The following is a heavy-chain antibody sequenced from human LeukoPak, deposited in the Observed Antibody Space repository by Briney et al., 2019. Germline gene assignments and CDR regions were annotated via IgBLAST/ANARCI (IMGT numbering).Heavy chain of an antibody. CDR1: GFTFSSYD. CDR2: IGTAGDT. V-gene: IGHV3-13*01. Sequence: GGSLRLSCAASGFTFSSYDMHWVRQATGKGLEWVSAIGTAGDTYYPGSVKGRFTISRGNAKNSLYLQMNSLRAEDTAVYYCAKWGPYDILTGRINWGQGTLVTVSS. D-gene: IGHD3-9*01. J-gene: IGHJ4*02. CDR3: AKWGPYDILTGRIN.